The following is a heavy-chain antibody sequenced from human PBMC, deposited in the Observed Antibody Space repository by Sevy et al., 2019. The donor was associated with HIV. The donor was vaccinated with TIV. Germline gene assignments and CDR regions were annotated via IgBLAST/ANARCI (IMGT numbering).Heavy chain of an antibody. CDR3: AREGTMVRGVTIPGYYGMDV. Sequence: ASVKVSCKASGYTFTGYYMHWVRQAPGQGLEWMGWINPNSGGTNYAQKFQGRVTMTRDTSISTAYMELSRLRSDDTAVYYCAREGTMVRGVTIPGYYGMDVWGQGTTVTVSS. V-gene: IGHV1-2*02. J-gene: IGHJ6*02. CDR2: INPNSGGT. CDR1: GYTFTGYY. D-gene: IGHD3-10*01.